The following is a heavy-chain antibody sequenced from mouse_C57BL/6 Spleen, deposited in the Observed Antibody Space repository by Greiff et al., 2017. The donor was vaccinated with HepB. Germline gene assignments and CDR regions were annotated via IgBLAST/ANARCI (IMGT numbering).Heavy chain of an antibody. D-gene: IGHD1-1*01. CDR3: AVYYGSSYPWFAY. CDR1: GYAFSSYW. V-gene: IGHV1-80*01. Sequence: VQLQQSGAELVKPGASVKISCKASGYAFSSYWMNWVKQRPGKGLEWIGQIYPGDGDTNYNGKFKGKATLTADKTSSTAYMQLSSLTSEDSAVYFCAVYYGSSYPWFAYWGQGTLVTVSA. J-gene: IGHJ3*01. CDR2: IYPGDGDT.